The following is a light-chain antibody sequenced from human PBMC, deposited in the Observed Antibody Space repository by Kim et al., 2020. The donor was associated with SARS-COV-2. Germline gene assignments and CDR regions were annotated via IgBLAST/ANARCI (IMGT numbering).Light chain of an antibody. CDR3: QQSYDTPTT. V-gene: IGKV1-39*01. CDR2: AAS. Sequence: ASVGDRVLITCLSSQPINTYLNWYQQKPGRAPSLLIYAASHLQRGVPSRFSATGAGTVFTLTITSVQAEDVATYYCQQSYDTPTTFGPGTKVDIK. CDR1: QPINTY. J-gene: IGKJ1*01.